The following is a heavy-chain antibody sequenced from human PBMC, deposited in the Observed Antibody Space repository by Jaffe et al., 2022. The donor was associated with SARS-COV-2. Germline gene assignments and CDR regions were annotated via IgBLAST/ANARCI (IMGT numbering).Heavy chain of an antibody. J-gene: IGHJ6*02. CDR1: GGSFSGYY. V-gene: IGHV4-34*01. CDR3: ARGPHYYDIGSYYYGMDV. CDR2: INHSGST. D-gene: IGHD3-22*01. Sequence: QVQLQQWGAGLLKPSETLSLTCAVYGGSFSGYYWSWIRQPPGKGLEWIGEINHSGSTNYNPSLKSRVTISVDTSKNQFSLKLSSVTAADTAVYYCARGPHYYDIGSYYYGMDVWGQGTTVTVSS.